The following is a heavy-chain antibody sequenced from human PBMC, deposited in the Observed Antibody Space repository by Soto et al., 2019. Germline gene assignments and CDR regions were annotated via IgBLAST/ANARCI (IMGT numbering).Heavy chain of an antibody. CDR2: IIPILGIA. CDR1: GGTFSSYT. V-gene: IGHV1-69*02. J-gene: IGHJ4*02. CDR3: ASLSTIVGASPFDY. D-gene: IGHD3-22*01. Sequence: QVQLVQSGAEVKKPGSSVKVSCKASGGTFSSYTISWVRQAPGQGLEWMGRIIPILGIANYAQKCQCSVTITADKSTDTADMELSSLRSEDTAVYYCASLSTIVGASPFDYWGQGTLVTVSS.